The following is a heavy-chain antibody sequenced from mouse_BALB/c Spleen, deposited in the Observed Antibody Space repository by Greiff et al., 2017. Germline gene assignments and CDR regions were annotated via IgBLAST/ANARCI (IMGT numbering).Heavy chain of an antibody. J-gene: IGHJ3*01. CDR3: ATITTATTY. D-gene: IGHD1-2*01. CDR1: GYAFSSYW. CDR2: IYPGDGDT. Sequence: VQLKESGAELVRPGSSVKISCKASGYAFSSYWMNWVKQRPGQGLEWIGQIYPGDGDTNYNGKFKGKATLTADKSSSTAYMQLSSLTSEDSAVYFCATITTATTYWGQGTLVTVSA. V-gene: IGHV1-80*01.